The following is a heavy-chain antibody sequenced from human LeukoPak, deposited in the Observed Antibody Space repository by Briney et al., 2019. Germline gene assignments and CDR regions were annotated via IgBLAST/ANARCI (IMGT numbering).Heavy chain of an antibody. D-gene: IGHD5/OR15-5a*01. CDR1: GGSISSYY. Sequence: SETLSPTCTVSGGSISSYYWSWIRQPPGKGLEWIGFSHTSGNTKYNVSLMSRVTLSVDTPRNQFSLRLKSVTAADTAIYYCARHGPHLRFGHSHDYAFDVCGQGTMVTVSP. CDR2: SHTSGNT. CDR3: ARHGPHLRFGHSHDYAFDV. V-gene: IGHV4-4*09. J-gene: IGHJ3*01.